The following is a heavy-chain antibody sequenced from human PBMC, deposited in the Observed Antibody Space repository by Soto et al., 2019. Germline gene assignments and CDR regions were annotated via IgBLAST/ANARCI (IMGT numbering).Heavy chain of an antibody. CDR3: ARDPTVVTYYYYGMDV. CDR1: GVSVSSGSYY. Sequence: PXETLSPTCTVSGVSVSSGSYYWSWIRQPPGKGLEWIGYIYYSGSTNYNPSLKSRVTISVDTSKNQFSLKLSSVTAADTAVYYCARDPTVVTYYYYGMDVWGHGATVTVSS. CDR2: IYYSGST. J-gene: IGHJ6*02. V-gene: IGHV4-61*01. D-gene: IGHD4-17*01.